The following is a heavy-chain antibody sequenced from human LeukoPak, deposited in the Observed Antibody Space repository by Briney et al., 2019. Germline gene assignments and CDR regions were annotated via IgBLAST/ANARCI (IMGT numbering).Heavy chain of an antibody. CDR2: INPSGGST. V-gene: IGHV1-46*01. D-gene: IGHD3-3*01. CDR3: ARSITIFGVVITANYYYYGMDV. Sequence: GASVTVSCKASGYTFTSYYMHWVRQAPGQGLEWMGIINPSGGSTSYAQKFQGRVTMTRDTSTSTVYMELSSLRSEDTAVYYCARSITIFGVVITANYYYYGMDVWGQGTTVTVSS. CDR1: GYTFTSYY. J-gene: IGHJ6*02.